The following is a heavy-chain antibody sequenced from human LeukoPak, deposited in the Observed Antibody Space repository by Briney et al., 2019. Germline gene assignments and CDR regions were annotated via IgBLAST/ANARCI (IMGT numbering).Heavy chain of an antibody. D-gene: IGHD3-3*01. V-gene: IGHV1-2*02. CDR3: ARELLRFFAFDG. J-gene: IGHJ3*01. CDR2: INPYSGGT. CDR1: GYTFTGYY. Sequence: ASVKVSCKASGYTFTGYYMHWVRQAPGQGLEWMGWINPYSGGTNYAQKFQGRVTMTRHTSISTAYMELSRLRSDDTAVYYGARELLRFFAFDGGSQGTMLTVHS.